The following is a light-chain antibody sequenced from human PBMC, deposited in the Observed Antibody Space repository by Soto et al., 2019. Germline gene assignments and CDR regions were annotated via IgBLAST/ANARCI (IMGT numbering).Light chain of an antibody. V-gene: IGLV4-69*01. Sequence: QAVVTQSPSASASLGASVKLTCTLSSGHSSYAIAWHQQQPEKGPRYLMKLNSDGSHSKGDGIPDRFSGSSSGAERYLTISSLQSEDEDDYYCQTWGTGIHYVFGTGTQLTVL. CDR1: SGHSSYA. CDR2: LNSDGSH. J-gene: IGLJ1*01. CDR3: QTWGTGIHYV.